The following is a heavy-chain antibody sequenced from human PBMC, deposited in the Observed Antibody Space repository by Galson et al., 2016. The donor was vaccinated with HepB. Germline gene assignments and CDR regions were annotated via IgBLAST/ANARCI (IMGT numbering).Heavy chain of an antibody. D-gene: IGHD2-21*01. CDR2: ISYDGSNK. Sequence: SLRLSCAASGFTFSSNAMHWVRQAPGKGLEWVAVISYDGSNKYYADSVKGRFTISRDNSKNTLYLQMNSLRAEDTAVYYCAKYVVNSHWYFDLWGRGTLVTVSS. V-gene: IGHV3-30-3*02. J-gene: IGHJ2*01. CDR1: GFTFSSNA. CDR3: AKYVVNSHWYFDL.